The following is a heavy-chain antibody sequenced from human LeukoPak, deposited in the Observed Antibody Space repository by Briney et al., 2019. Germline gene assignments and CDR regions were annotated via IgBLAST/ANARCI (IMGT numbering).Heavy chain of an antibody. D-gene: IGHD3-10*01. Sequence: GGSLRLSCAASGFIFSNYWMTWVRQAPGKGLEWVANIKEDGSEKYYVDSVKGRFTISRDNAKNSLFLQMNSLRVEDTAVYFCSGGSRFVDYWGQGTLVTVSS. CDR1: GFIFSNYW. V-gene: IGHV3-7*04. CDR3: SGGSRFVDY. J-gene: IGHJ4*02. CDR2: IKEDGSEK.